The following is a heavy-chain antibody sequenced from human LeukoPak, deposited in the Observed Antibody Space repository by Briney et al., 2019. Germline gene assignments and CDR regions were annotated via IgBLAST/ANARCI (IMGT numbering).Heavy chain of an antibody. J-gene: IGHJ4*02. V-gene: IGHV3-74*01. Sequence: GGSLRLSCAASGFTFSSYWMHWVRQAPGKGLVWVSRINGDGSSTNYADSVKGRFTITRDNAKNTLYLQVNSLRAEDTAVYYCAKDLTMATTGDFDYWGQGTLVTVSS. CDR2: INGDGSST. CDR3: AKDLTMATTGDFDY. CDR1: GFTFSSYW. D-gene: IGHD5-24*01.